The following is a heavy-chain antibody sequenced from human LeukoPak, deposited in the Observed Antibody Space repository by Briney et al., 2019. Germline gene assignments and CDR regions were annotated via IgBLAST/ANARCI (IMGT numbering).Heavy chain of an antibody. D-gene: IGHD2-2*01. CDR2: IWYDGSNK. CDR1: GFTFSSYG. V-gene: IGHV3-33*08. CDR3: ARDLGYCSSTSCYAALGY. J-gene: IGHJ4*02. Sequence: GGSLRLSCAASGFTFSSYGMHWVRQAPGKGLEWVAGIWYDGSNKYYADSVKGRFSISRDNSKNTLYLQMNSLRAKDTAVYYCARDLGYCSSTSCYAALGYWGQGTLVTVSS.